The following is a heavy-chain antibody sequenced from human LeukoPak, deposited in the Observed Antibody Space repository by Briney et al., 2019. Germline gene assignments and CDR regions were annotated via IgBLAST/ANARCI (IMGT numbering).Heavy chain of an antibody. CDR2: IRQDGSEK. J-gene: IGHJ3*02. D-gene: IGHD3-3*01. CDR3: ARSLYDSWTGYHHGSDI. CDR1: GFTFSNYW. Sequence: GGSLRLSCAASGFTFSNYWMTWVRQAPGKGLEWVANIRQDGSEKYYVDSVKGRFTISRDNAKISLFLEMKSLRAEDTAVYYCARSLYDSWTGYHHGSDIWGQGTMVTVSS. V-gene: IGHV3-7*01.